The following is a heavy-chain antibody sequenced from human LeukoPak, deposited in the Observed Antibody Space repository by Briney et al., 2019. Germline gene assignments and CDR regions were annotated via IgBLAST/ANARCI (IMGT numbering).Heavy chain of an antibody. J-gene: IGHJ6*02. Sequence: SETLSLTCTVSGGSISTYYWSWVRQPPGKGLEWVGYIYSTGGSNYNPSLKNRVTISVDTSKNHFALKLSSVTAADTAVYHCARGSTVTTRKFYGMDVWGQGTTVTVSS. CDR1: GGSISTYY. CDR2: IYSTGGS. CDR3: ARGSTVTTRKFYGMDV. D-gene: IGHD4-17*01. V-gene: IGHV4-59*01.